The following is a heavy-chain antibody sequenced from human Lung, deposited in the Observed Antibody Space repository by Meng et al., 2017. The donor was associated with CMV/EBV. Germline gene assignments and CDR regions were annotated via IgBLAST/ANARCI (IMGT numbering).Heavy chain of an antibody. V-gene: IGHV4-30-4*01. J-gene: IGHJ4*02. CDR1: GGSISSGDYY. CDR3: ARVGGCSGGGCYHRLFDY. Sequence: QVQLQESGPGLVKPSQTLSLTCTVSGGSISSGDYYWSWIRQPPGKGLEWIGYIYSTGSTYYNPSLKSRVIISVDTSKNQFSLKLNSVTAADTAVYYCARVGGCSGGGCYHRLFDYWGQGTLVTVSS. CDR2: IYSTGST. D-gene: IGHD2-15*01.